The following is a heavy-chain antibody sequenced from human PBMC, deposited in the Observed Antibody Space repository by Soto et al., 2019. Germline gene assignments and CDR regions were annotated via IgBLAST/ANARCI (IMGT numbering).Heavy chain of an antibody. CDR2: ISYDGSNK. Sequence: QVQLVESGGGVVQPGRSLRLSCAASGFTFSSYAMHWVRQAPGKGLEWVAVISYDGSNKYYADSVKGRFTISRDNSKNTLYPQMNSLRAEDTAVYYCARDFGSQPYSYEPGNNWFDPWGQGTLVTVSS. CDR3: ARDFGSQPYSYEPGNNWFDP. D-gene: IGHD5-18*01. J-gene: IGHJ5*02. V-gene: IGHV3-30-3*01. CDR1: GFTFSSYA.